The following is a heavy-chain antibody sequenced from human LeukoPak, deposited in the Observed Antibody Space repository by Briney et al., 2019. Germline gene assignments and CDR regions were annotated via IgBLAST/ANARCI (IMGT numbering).Heavy chain of an antibody. CDR2: IYSGGST. CDR1: GFTVSSNY. Sequence: GGSLRLSCAASGFTVSSNYMSWVRQAPGKGLEWVSVIYSGGSTYYADSVKGRFTISRDNSKNTLYLQMNSLRAEDTAVYYCARELCGGDCYTDYWGQGTLVTVCS. D-gene: IGHD2-21*02. J-gene: IGHJ4*02. V-gene: IGHV3-53*01. CDR3: ARELCGGDCYTDY.